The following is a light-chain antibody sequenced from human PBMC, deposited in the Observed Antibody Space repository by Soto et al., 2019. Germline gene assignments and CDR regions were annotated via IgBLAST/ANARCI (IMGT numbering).Light chain of an antibody. V-gene: IGLV2-14*01. Sequence: QSALTQPASVSGSPGQSITISCTGTSSDVGGYNYVSWYQQHPGKAPKLMIYEVSNRPSGVSNRFSGSKSGNTAPLTISGLQAEDEADYYCSSYTSSSTLLFGGGTKLTVL. CDR1: SSDVGGYNY. CDR2: EVS. CDR3: SSYTSSSTLL. J-gene: IGLJ2*01.